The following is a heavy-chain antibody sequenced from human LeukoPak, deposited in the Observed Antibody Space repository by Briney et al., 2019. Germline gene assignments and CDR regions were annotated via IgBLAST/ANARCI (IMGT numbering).Heavy chain of an antibody. CDR2: IYHSGST. J-gene: IGHJ4*02. CDR3: ARFDSGYDYFYFDY. Sequence: RASETLSLTCAVSGGSISSGGYSWSWIRQPPGKGLEWIGYIYHSGSTYYNPSLKSRVTISVDRSKNQFSLKLSSVTAADTAVYYCARFDSGYDYFYFDYWGQGTLVTVSS. D-gene: IGHD5-12*01. V-gene: IGHV4-30-2*01. CDR1: GGSISSGGYS.